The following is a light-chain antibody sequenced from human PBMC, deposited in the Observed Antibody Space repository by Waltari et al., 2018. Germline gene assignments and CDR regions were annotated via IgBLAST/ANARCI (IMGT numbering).Light chain of an antibody. Sequence: QSALTQPASVSVSPGQSLTISCTGTSSDLDDSKYVPWYQQHSGKAPKLTIFDVTNWPSGVSYRFSGSKSGNTASLTISGLQAEDEADYYCSAYTSSSTVIFGGGTKLTVL. CDR2: DVT. CDR1: SSDLDDSKY. CDR3: SAYTSSSTVI. V-gene: IGLV2-14*03. J-gene: IGLJ2*01.